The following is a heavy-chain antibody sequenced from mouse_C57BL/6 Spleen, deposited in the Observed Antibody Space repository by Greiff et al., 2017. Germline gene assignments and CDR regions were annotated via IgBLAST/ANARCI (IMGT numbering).Heavy chain of an antibody. D-gene: IGHD1-1*01. CDR2: IRLKSDNYAT. CDR1: GFTFSNYW. Sequence: EVKVEESGGGLVQPGGSMKLSCVASGFTFSNYWMNWVRQSPEKGLEWVAQIRLKSDNYATHYAESVKGRFTISRDDSKSSVYLQMNNLRAEDTGIYYCTGGYGSSYEDYAMDYWGQGTSVTVSS. V-gene: IGHV6-3*01. J-gene: IGHJ4*01. CDR3: TGGYGSSYEDYAMDY.